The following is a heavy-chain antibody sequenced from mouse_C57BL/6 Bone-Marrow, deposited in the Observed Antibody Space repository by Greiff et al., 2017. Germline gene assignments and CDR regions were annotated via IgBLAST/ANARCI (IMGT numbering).Heavy chain of an antibody. D-gene: IGHD1-1*01. J-gene: IGHJ1*03. CDR3: AREVLTTVVAPYFDV. CDR2: IDPSDSYT. CDR1: GYTFTSYW. Sequence: VQLQQPGAELVKPGASVKLSCKASGYTFTSYWMQWVKQRPGQGLEWIGEIDPSDSYTNYNQKFKGKATLTVDTSSSTAYMQLSSLTSEDSAVYYCAREVLTTVVAPYFDVWGTGTTVTGSA. V-gene: IGHV1-50*01.